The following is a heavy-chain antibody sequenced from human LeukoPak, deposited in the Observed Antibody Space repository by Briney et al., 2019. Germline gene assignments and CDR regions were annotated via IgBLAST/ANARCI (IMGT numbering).Heavy chain of an antibody. J-gene: IGHJ6*02. D-gene: IGHD6-25*01. CDR2: IIPIFGTA. CDR3: ASRGGQRAGGWYYYYGMAV. Sequence: SVKVSCKASGGTFSSYAISWVRQAPGQGLEWMGGIIPIFGTANYAQKFQGRVTITADESTSTAYMELSSLRSEDTAVYYCASRGGQRAGGWYYYYGMAVWAQGTRVTVSS. V-gene: IGHV1-69*13. CDR1: GGTFSSYA.